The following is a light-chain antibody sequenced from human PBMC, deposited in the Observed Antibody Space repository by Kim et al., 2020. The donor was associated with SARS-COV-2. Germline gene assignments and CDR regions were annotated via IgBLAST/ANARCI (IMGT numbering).Light chain of an antibody. CDR1: SSNIGAGYD. Sequence: GQRVTISCTGSSSNIGAGYDVHWYQQLPGTAPKLLIYGNSNRPSGVPDRFSGSKSGTSASLAITGLQAEDEADYYCQSYDSSLSGSKVFGGGTQLTVL. J-gene: IGLJ3*02. CDR3: QSYDSSLSGSKV. CDR2: GNS. V-gene: IGLV1-40*01.